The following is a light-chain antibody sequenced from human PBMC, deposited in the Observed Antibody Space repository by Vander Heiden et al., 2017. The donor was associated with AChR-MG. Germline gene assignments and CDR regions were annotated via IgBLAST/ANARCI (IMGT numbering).Light chain of an antibody. J-gene: IGKJ4*01. V-gene: IGKV2-28*01. CDR2: LGF. Sequence: DIVMTQSPLSLPVTPGEPASISCRSSQSLLQSDGNNYLDWYVQKPGQPPQLLIYLGFSRASGVPDRFSGSGSGTDFTLKISRVEAEDVGVYYCMRALHPLTFGGGTKVEIK. CDR1: QSLLQSDGNNY. CDR3: MRALHPLT.